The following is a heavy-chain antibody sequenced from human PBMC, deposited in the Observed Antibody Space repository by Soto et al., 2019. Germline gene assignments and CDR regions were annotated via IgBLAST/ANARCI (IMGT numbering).Heavy chain of an antibody. Sequence: QVQLQESGPGLVKPSQTLSLTCTVSGGSISSGGYYWSWIRQDPGKGLEWIGYIYYSGSTYYNPSLKGRVTISVDTSKNQFSLKLSSVTAADTAVYYCARETAAPYGDYRYWYFDLWGRGTLVTVSS. V-gene: IGHV4-31*03. CDR3: ARETAAPYGDYRYWYFDL. CDR1: GGSISSGGYY. D-gene: IGHD4-17*01. CDR2: IYYSGST. J-gene: IGHJ2*01.